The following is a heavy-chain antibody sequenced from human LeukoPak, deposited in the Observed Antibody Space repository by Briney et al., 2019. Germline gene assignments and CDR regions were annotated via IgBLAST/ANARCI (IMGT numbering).Heavy chain of an antibody. V-gene: IGHV1-69*05. J-gene: IGHJ4*02. CDR2: IIPIFGTA. CDR3: ARDNYNRRITMVRGVIPYSDY. Sequence: GASVKVSCKASGGTFSSYAISWVRQVPGQGLEWMGRIIPIFGTANYAQKFQGRVTITTDESTSTAYMELSSLRSEDTAVYYCARDNYNRRITMVRGVIPYSDYWGQGTLVTVSS. CDR1: GGTFSSYA. D-gene: IGHD3-10*01.